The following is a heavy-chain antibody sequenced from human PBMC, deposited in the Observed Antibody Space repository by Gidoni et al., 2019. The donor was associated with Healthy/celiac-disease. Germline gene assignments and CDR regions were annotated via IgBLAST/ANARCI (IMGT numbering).Heavy chain of an antibody. Sequence: QLQLHASGPGLVKPSETLSLTCTVSGGSIRSSSYYWGWLRQPPGKGLEWIGSIYYSGSTDYNPSLKSRVTISVDTSKNQFSLKLSSVTAADTAVYYCARRRQYSGYVKFFDYWGQGTLVTVSS. V-gene: IGHV4-39*01. D-gene: IGHD5-12*01. J-gene: IGHJ4*02. CDR3: ARRRQYSGYVKFFDY. CDR2: IYYSGST. CDR1: GGSIRSSSYY.